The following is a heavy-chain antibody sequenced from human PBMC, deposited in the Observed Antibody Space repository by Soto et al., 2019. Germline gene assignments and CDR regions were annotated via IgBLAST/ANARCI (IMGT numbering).Heavy chain of an antibody. V-gene: IGHV3-30-3*01. J-gene: IGHJ6*02. D-gene: IGHD6-6*01. CDR1: EFTFSHYP. CDR2: ISSDGSLE. CDR3: ARDPTPIAGSSTLCFFFGLDV. Sequence: QERLVESGGGVVHPGTSLRLSCTASEFTFSHYPLQWIRQAPGRGLEWVAAISSDGSLEYYADSVKGRFTISRDNSKNTLFLQMNGLKPEDTALYYCARDPTPIAGSSTLCFFFGLDVWGQGTTVTVSS.